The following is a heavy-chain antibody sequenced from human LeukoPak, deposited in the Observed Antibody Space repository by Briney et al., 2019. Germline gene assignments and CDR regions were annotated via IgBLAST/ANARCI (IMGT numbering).Heavy chain of an antibody. J-gene: IGHJ4*02. D-gene: IGHD2-15*01. CDR1: GDSVSSNSAA. Sequence: SQTLSLTCAISGDSVSSNSAAWNWIRQSPSRGLEWLGRTYYRSKWYNDYAVSVKSRITINPDTSKNQFSLQLTSVTPEDTAVYYCARSSTEDFVVVGPGGYYFDYWGQGTLVTVSS. CDR3: ARSSTEDFVVVGPGGYYFDY. CDR2: TYYRSKWYN. V-gene: IGHV6-1*01.